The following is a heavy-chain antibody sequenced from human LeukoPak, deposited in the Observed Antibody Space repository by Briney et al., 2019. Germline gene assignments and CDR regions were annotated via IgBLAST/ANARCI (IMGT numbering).Heavy chain of an antibody. V-gene: IGHV1-18*01. CDR1: GYTFTSYG. Sequence: ASVKVSCKASGYTFTSYGISWVRQAPGQGLEWMGWIRAYNGNTNYAQKLQGRVTMTTDTSTSTAYMELRSLRSDDTAVYYCAREAYYYDSSGLFDYWGQGTLVTVSS. J-gene: IGHJ4*02. CDR2: IRAYNGNT. D-gene: IGHD3-22*01. CDR3: AREAYYYDSSGLFDY.